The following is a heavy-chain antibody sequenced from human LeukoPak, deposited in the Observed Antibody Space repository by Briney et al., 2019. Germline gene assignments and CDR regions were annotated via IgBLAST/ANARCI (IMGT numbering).Heavy chain of an antibody. CDR1: GYTFTSYG. J-gene: IGHJ4*02. CDR3: ARGGLLWFGESIDY. CDR2: ISSNNGNT. Sequence: ASVKVSCKASGYTFTSYGISWVRQAPGQGLEWMGWISSNNGNTNYAQKLQGRVTMTTDTSTSTAYMELRCLRSDDTAVYYCARGGLLWFGESIDYWGQGTLVTVSS. V-gene: IGHV1-18*01. D-gene: IGHD3-10*01.